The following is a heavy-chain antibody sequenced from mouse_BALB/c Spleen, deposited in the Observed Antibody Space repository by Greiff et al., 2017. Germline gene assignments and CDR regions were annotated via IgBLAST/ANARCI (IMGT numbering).Heavy chain of an antibody. Sequence: VQLQQSGAELVKPGASVKLSCTASGFNIKDTYMHWVKQRPEQGLEWIGRIDPANGNTKYDPKFQGKATITADTSSNTAYLQLSSLTSEDTAVYYCARCDYDDYFDYWGQGTTLTVSS. D-gene: IGHD2-4*01. CDR3: ARCDYDDYFDY. V-gene: IGHV14-3*02. CDR2: IDPANGNT. J-gene: IGHJ2*01. CDR1: GFNIKDTY.